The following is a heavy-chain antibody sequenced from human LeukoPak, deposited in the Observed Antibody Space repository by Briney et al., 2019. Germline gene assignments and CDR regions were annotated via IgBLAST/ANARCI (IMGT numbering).Heavy chain of an antibody. CDR2: IYYSGST. J-gene: IGHJ4*02. D-gene: IGHD2-15*01. CDR1: GGSISSGGYY. CDR3: ARSYLKYCSGGSCYPGY. Sequence: SQTLSLTCTVSGGSISSGGYYWSWIRQYPGKGLEWIGYIYYSGSTYYNPSLKSRVTISVDTSKNQFSLKLSSVTAADTAVYYCARSYLKYCSGGSCYPGYWGQGTLVTVSS. V-gene: IGHV4-31*03.